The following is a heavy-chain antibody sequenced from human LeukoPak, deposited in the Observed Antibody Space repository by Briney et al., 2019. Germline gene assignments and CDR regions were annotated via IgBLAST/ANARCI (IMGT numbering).Heavy chain of an antibody. D-gene: IGHD3-3*01. J-gene: IGHJ3*02. CDR2: ISSSSSYI. CDR1: GFTFSSYS. Sequence: GGSLRLSCAASGFTFSSYSMNRVRQAPGKGLEWVSSISSSSSYIYYADSVKGRFTISRGNAKNSLYLQMNSLRAEDTAVYYCARDLEWELRHDAFDIWGQGTMVTVSS. CDR3: ARDLEWELRHDAFDI. V-gene: IGHV3-21*01.